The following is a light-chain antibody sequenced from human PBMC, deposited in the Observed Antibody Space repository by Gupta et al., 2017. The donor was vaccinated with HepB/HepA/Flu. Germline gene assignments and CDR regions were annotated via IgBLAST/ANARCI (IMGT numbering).Light chain of an antibody. Sequence: EIVMTQSPATLSVSPGDRATLSCRASQSVSNNLVWYQQKPGQPPRLLIYDASTRPTGVPARFIGSGSGTEFTLTISSLQSEDFALYYCQQSNNWPFTFGSGTRVDIK. CDR2: DAS. V-gene: IGKV3-15*01. CDR3: QQSNNWPFT. CDR1: QSVSNN. J-gene: IGKJ3*01.